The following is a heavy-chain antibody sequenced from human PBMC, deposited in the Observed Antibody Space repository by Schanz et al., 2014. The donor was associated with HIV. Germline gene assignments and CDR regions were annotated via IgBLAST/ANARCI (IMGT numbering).Heavy chain of an antibody. D-gene: IGHD2-2*01. J-gene: IGHJ3*02. CDR3: ARDRGSISWMGRAFDI. V-gene: IGHV1-2*02. CDR2: MNPNSGVT. CDR1: GGTFTAYY. Sequence: QVQLVQSGAEVKKPGSSVKVSCKASGGTFTAYYIHWVRQAPGQGLEWMGWMNPNSGVTEDAQKFQGRVTMTRDTSISTAYMEVSRLRSDDTAVYYCARDRGSISWMGRAFDIWGQGTMVTVSS.